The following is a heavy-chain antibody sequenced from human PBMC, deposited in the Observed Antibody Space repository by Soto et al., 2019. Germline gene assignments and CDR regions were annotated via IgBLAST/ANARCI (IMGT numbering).Heavy chain of an antibody. V-gene: IGHV5-10-1*01. J-gene: IGHJ6*02. CDR2: IDPSDSYT. CDR3: ARQGAVAGLNYYYYYGMDV. CDR1: GYSFTSYW. D-gene: IGHD6-19*01. Sequence: GESLKISCQGSGYSFTSYWISWVRQMPGKGLEWMGRIDPSDSYTNYSPSFQGHVTISADKSISTAYLQWSSLKASDTAMYYCARQGAVAGLNYYYYYGMDVWGQGTTVTVSS.